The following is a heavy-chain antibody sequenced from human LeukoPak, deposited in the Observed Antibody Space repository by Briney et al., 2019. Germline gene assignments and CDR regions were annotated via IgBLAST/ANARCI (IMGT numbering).Heavy chain of an antibody. CDR1: GYTFTDYF. J-gene: IGHJ4*02. D-gene: IGHD3-22*01. CDR3: AREDSSGYYYFDY. Sequence: GASVKVSCKASGYTFTDYFMNWVRQAPGQGLEWMGWINPKSGGTVYAQKFQGRVTMTRDTSISTAYMELSRLRSDDTAVYYCAREDSSGYYYFDYWGQRTLVTVSS. CDR2: INPKSGGT. V-gene: IGHV1-2*02.